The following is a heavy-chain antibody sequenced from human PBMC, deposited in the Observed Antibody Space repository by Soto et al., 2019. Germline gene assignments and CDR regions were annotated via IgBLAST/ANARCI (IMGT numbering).Heavy chain of an antibody. Sequence: QVQLVQSGAEVKKPGASVKVSCKASGYTFTGYYMHWVRQAPGQVLEWMGWINPNSGGTNYAQKFQGRVTMTRDTSISTAYMELSRLRSDDTAVYYCARLVHGSGSNNWFDPWGQGTLVTVSS. CDR2: INPNSGGT. D-gene: IGHD3-10*01. CDR3: ARLVHGSGSNNWFDP. V-gene: IGHV1-2*02. CDR1: GYTFTGYY. J-gene: IGHJ5*02.